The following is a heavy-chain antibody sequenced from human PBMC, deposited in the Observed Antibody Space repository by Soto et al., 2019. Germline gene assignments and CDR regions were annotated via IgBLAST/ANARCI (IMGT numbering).Heavy chain of an antibody. D-gene: IGHD6-19*01. J-gene: IGHJ3*02. CDR2: INPSGGST. V-gene: IGHV1-46*01. Sequence: ASVKVSCKASGYTFTSYYMHWVRQAPGQGLEWMGIINPSGGSTSYAQKFQGRVTMTRDTSTSTVYMELSSLRSEDTAVYYCAREGSIAVAGIGAVGAFDTWGQGTMVTVSS. CDR3: AREGSIAVAGIGAVGAFDT. CDR1: GYTFTSYY.